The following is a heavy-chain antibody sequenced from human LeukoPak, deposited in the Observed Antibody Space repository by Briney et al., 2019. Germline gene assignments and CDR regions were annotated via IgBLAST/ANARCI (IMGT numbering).Heavy chain of an antibody. D-gene: IGHD2-2*01. Sequence: GGSLRLSCAASGFTFSSYWMHWVRQAPGKGLVWVSRINSDGSSTSYADSVKGRFTISRDNAKNSLYLQMNSLRAEDTAVYYCAREFCSSTSCYADAFDIWGQGTMVTVSS. CDR3: AREFCSSTSCYADAFDI. V-gene: IGHV3-74*01. CDR1: GFTFSSYW. J-gene: IGHJ3*02. CDR2: INSDGSST.